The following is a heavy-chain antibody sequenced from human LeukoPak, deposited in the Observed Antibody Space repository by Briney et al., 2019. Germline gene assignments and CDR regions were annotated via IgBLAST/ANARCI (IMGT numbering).Heavy chain of an antibody. V-gene: IGHV3-30*02. Sequence: GGSLRLSCAASGFTFSSYGMPWVRQAPGKGLEWVAVIWYDGSNKYYADSVKGRFTISRDNSKNTLYLQMNSLRAEDTAVYYCATTGITMVRGFDYWGQGTLVTVSS. D-gene: IGHD3-10*01. J-gene: IGHJ4*02. CDR1: GFTFSSYG. CDR2: IWYDGSNK. CDR3: ATTGITMVRGFDY.